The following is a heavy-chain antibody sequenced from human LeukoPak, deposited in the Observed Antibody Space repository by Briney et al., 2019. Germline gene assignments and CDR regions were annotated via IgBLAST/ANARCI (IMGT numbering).Heavy chain of an antibody. CDR1: GFIFSSYT. CDR2: ISGSSGYI. CDR3: ARDVTVGGVIVMDAFDI. Sequence: GGSLRLSCAASGFIFSSYTMTWVRQAPGKGLEWVSFISGSSGYIYYGDSVKGRFTISRDNAKNSLDLQMNSLRAEDTAVYYCARDVTVGGVIVMDAFDIWGQGTMVTVSS. D-gene: IGHD3-16*02. J-gene: IGHJ3*02. V-gene: IGHV3-21*01.